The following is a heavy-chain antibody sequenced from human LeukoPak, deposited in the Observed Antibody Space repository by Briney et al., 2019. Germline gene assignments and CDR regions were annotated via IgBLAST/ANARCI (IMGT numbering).Heavy chain of an antibody. V-gene: IGHV3-15*01. CDR2: IQNKVDSGER. CDR1: GFSFTNAW. D-gene: IGHD6-19*01. Sequence: PGGSLRLSCAASGFSFTNAWMTWVRQAPGKGLEWVGRIQNKVDSGERDYPAPVKGRFTISRDDSEDTLYLQMNSLETEDTGVYYCTREGRDSSGWYGALDIWGQGTMVTVSS. CDR3: TREGRDSSGWYGALDI. J-gene: IGHJ3*02.